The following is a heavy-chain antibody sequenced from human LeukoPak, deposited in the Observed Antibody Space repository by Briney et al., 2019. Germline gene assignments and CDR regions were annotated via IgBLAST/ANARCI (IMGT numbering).Heavy chain of an antibody. CDR3: AKAIVRVGYFDY. D-gene: IGHD2-15*01. CDR1: GFTFSSHA. J-gene: IGHJ4*02. CDR2: ISGSGGST. Sequence: GGSLRLSCAASGFTFSSHAMSWVRQAPGKGLEWVLAISGSGGSTYYADSVKGRFTISRDNSKNTLYLQMNSLRAEDTAVYYCAKAIVRVGYFDYWGQGTLVTVSS. V-gene: IGHV3-23*01.